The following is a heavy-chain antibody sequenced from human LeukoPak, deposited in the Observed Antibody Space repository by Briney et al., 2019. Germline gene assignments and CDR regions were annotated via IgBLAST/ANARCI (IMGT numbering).Heavy chain of an antibody. Sequence: SETLSLTCTVSGGSISSYYLSWIRQPAGKELEWIGRIYTSVSTNYNPSLKSRVTMSVDTSKNQFSLKLRSVTAADTAVYYCARRTGDGYNSGFDYWGQGTLVTVSS. D-gene: IGHD5-24*01. V-gene: IGHV4-4*07. J-gene: IGHJ4*02. CDR3: ARRTGDGYNSGFDY. CDR2: IYTSVST. CDR1: GGSISSYY.